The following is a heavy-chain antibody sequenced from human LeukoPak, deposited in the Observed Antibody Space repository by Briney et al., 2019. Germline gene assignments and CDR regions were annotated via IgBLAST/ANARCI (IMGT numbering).Heavy chain of an antibody. Sequence: GGSLRLSCAASGFIFSSYGMHWVRQAPGKGLEWVAVIWYDGSEQHYADSVKGRFTVSRDNSKNTLYLQMNSLRVEDTAVYYCARDGGWQQLGFDHWGQGTLVTVSS. J-gene: IGHJ4*02. D-gene: IGHD6-13*01. V-gene: IGHV3-33*01. CDR1: GFIFSSYG. CDR2: IWYDGSEQ. CDR3: ARDGGWQQLGFDH.